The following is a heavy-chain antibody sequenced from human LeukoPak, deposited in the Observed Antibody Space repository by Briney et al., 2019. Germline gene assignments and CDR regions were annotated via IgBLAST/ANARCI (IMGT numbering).Heavy chain of an antibody. J-gene: IGHJ4*02. Sequence: PGGSLRLSCAASGFTFSSYGMHWVRQAPGKGLEWVAFIRYDGSNKYYADSVKGRFTTSRDNSKNTLYLQMNSLRAEDTAVYYCAKEGAAAGPSRYFDYWGQGTLVTVSS. D-gene: IGHD6-13*01. CDR1: GFTFSSYG. CDR3: AKEGAAAGPSRYFDY. CDR2: IRYDGSNK. V-gene: IGHV3-30*02.